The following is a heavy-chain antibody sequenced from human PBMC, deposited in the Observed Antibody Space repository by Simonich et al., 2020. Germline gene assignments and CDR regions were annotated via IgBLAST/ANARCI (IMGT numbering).Heavy chain of an antibody. CDR3: VRCPVAIFGVVNWYFDL. J-gene: IGHJ2*01. Sequence: EVQLVQSGAEVKKPGESLKISCKGSGYSFTSYWIGWVRQVPGKGLEWMEILTPCDSNTRYSPAFQGQVTIPADKAISTAYLQWSSLKASDTAMYYCVRCPVAIFGVVNWYFDLWGRGTLVTVSS. CDR1: GYSFTSYW. D-gene: IGHD3-3*01. CDR2: LTPCDSNT. V-gene: IGHV5-51*01.